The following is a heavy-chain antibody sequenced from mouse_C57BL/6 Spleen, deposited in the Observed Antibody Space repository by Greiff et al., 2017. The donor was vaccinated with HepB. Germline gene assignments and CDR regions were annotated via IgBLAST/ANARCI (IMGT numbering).Heavy chain of an antibody. J-gene: IGHJ4*01. Sequence: QVQLQQPGAELVMPGASVKLSCKASGYTFTSYWMHWVKQRPGQGLEWIGEIDPSDSYTNYNQKFKGKSTLTVDKSSSTAYMQLSSLTSEDSAVYYCARKGVVALYYAMDYWGQGTSVTVSS. CDR3: ARKGVVALYYAMDY. V-gene: IGHV1-69*01. CDR1: GYTFTSYW. D-gene: IGHD1-1*01. CDR2: IDPSDSYT.